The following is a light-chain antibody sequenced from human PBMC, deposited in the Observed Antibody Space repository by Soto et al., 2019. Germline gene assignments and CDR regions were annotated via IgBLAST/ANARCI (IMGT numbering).Light chain of an antibody. J-gene: IGKJ2*03. CDR1: QNVRTF. CDR3: QQRNNRPLS. V-gene: IGKV3-11*01. CDR2: DAS. Sequence: VVTKCASTLSLSPGERATLSCRASQNVRTFLDWYQQKPGQAPRLLIYDASNRATGIPARFSGSGSGTDFTLTISSLQPEDFAVYYCQQRNNRPLSFGQGTKVDIK.